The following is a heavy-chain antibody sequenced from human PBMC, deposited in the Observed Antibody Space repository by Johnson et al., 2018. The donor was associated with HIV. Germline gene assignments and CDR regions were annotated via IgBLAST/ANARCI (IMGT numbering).Heavy chain of an antibody. CDR2: ISYDGSNK. CDR1: GFTFSSYG. CDR3: AKGGEVWYGAFDF. Sequence: QVLLVESGGGVVQPGRSLRLSCAASGFTFSSYGMHWVRQAPGKGLEWVAVISYDGSNKYYADSVKGRFTISRDNSKNTLYLQMNNLRAEDTAVYYCAKGGEVWYGAFDFWGQGTMAIVSS. V-gene: IGHV3-30*18. J-gene: IGHJ3*01. D-gene: IGHD6-13*01.